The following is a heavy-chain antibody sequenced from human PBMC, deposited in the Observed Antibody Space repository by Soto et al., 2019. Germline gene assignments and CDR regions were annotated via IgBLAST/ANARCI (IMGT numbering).Heavy chain of an antibody. CDR3: ERDLGRPLGSLKHDAFHL. Sequence: QVQLVESGGGVVQPGRSLRLSCAASGFSFRDCGMHWVRQAPGKGLEWVSVIWYDGSTKYYGDSVKGRFTISRDTFKNTLYLQMDSLRAEDTAVYYCERDLGRPLGSLKHDAFHLWGQGTMVTVSS. D-gene: IGHD1-26*01. CDR1: GFSFRDCG. J-gene: IGHJ3*01. V-gene: IGHV3-33*01. CDR2: IWYDGSTK.